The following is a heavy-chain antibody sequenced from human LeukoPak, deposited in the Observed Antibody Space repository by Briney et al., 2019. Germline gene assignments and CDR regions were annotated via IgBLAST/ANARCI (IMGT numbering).Heavy chain of an antibody. CDR1: GGSISSYY. Sequence: SETLSLTCTVSGGSISSYYWSWIRQPAGKGLEWIGRIYTSGSTNYNPSLKSRVTISVDTSKNQFSLKLSSVTAADTVVYYCARLKATVSIHAYFDSWGQGTLVTVSS. CDR2: IYTSGST. D-gene: IGHD4-17*01. V-gene: IGHV4-4*07. J-gene: IGHJ4*02. CDR3: ARLKATVSIHAYFDS.